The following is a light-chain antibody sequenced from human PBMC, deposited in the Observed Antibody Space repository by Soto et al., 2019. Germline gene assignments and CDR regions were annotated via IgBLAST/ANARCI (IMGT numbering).Light chain of an antibody. Sequence: QSVLTQPPSVSGAPGQRVTISCTGSSSNIGAGYDVHWYQQLPGTAHKLLIYGNSNRPSGVPDRFSGSKSGTSASLAITGLQAEDEADYYCQSYDSSLSCVVFGGGTKLTVL. CDR1: SSNIGAGYD. CDR3: QSYDSSLSCVV. V-gene: IGLV1-40*01. CDR2: GNS. J-gene: IGLJ2*01.